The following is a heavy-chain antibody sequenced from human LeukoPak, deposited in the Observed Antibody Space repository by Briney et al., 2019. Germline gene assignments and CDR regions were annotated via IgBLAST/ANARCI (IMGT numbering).Heavy chain of an antibody. Sequence: PSETLSLTCTVSGGSISSSSYYWGWIRQPPGKGLEWIGSIYYGGSTYYNPSLKSRVTVSVDTSKNQFSLKLSSVAAADTAVYYCARHIPAAGTDWGQGTLVTVSS. CDR3: ARHIPAAGTD. J-gene: IGHJ4*02. CDR2: IYYGGST. D-gene: IGHD6-13*01. CDR1: GGSISSSSYY. V-gene: IGHV4-39*01.